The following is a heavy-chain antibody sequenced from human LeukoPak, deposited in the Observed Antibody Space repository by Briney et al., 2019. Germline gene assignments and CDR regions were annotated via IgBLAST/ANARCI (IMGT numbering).Heavy chain of an antibody. CDR2: IYPGDSNT. CDR1: GYSFTSCW. Sequence: GESLKISCKGSGYSFTSCWIGWVRQMPGKGLEWMGIIYPGDSNTRYSPSFQGQVTTSADKSISTAYLQWSSLKASDSAMYYCARRLAASNTFDSWGQGTLVTVSS. D-gene: IGHD6-13*01. V-gene: IGHV5-51*01. CDR3: ARRLAASNTFDS. J-gene: IGHJ4*02.